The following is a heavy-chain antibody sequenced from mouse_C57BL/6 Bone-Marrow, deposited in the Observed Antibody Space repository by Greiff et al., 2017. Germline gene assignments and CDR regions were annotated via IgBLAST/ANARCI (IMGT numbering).Heavy chain of an antibody. CDR3: ARGYYSSYGGYAMDY. V-gene: IGHV5-17*01. J-gene: IGHJ4*01. D-gene: IGHD2-5*01. CDR1: GFTFSDYG. CDR2: ISSGSSTI. Sequence: EVQLVESGGGLVKPGGSLKLSCAASGFTFSDYGMHWVRQAPEKGLEWVAYISSGSSTIYYADTVKGRFTISRDNAKNTLFLQRTSLSSEDTAMYYWARGYYSSYGGYAMDYWGQGTSVTVSS.